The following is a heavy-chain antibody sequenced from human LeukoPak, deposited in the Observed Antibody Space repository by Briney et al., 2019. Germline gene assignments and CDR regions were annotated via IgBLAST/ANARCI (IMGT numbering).Heavy chain of an antibody. V-gene: IGHV3-23*01. J-gene: IGHJ4*02. Sequence: QPGGSLRLSCAASGLTFSFSDYGLTWVRQAPGKGLDWVSGITGDGCDTYYADSVKGRFTISRDSSKSPLYLQMNSLRAEDTAVYYCAKGVGFRSGPDYWGQGILVTVSS. CDR1: GLTFSFSDYG. D-gene: IGHD5-12*01. CDR3: AKGVGFRSGPDY. CDR2: ITGDGCDT.